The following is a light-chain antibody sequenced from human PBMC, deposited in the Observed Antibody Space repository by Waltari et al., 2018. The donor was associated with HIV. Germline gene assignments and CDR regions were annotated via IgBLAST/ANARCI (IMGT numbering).Light chain of an antibody. CDR3: QQYNHWPRT. CDR1: QSISGN. Sequence: ILMTPSLATLSVSPGERATLSCRASQSISGNLAWYQQRRGQAPRLLIYGASTRASGIPARFSGSGSGPDFSLTISSLQSEDSALYYCQQYNHWPRTFGQGP. CDR2: GAS. V-gene: IGKV3-15*01. J-gene: IGKJ1*01.